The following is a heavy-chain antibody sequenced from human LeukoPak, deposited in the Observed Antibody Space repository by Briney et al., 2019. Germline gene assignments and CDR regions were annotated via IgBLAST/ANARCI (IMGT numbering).Heavy chain of an antibody. CDR2: IYYSGST. J-gene: IGHJ4*02. D-gene: IGHD5-18*01. CDR1: GGSISSSSYY. CDR3: ASTLTTGYSYGYFDY. V-gene: IGHV4-39*01. Sequence: PSETLSLTCTVSGGSISSSSYYWGWIRQPPGKGLEWIGSIYYSGSTYYNPSLKSRVTISVDTSKNQSSLKLSSVTAADTAVYYCASTLTTGYSYGYFDYWGQGTLVTVSS.